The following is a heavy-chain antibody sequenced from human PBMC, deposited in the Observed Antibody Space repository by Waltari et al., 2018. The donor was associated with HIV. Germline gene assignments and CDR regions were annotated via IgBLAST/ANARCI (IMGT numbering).Heavy chain of an antibody. Sequence: EVQLVESGGVVVQPGGSLRLSCAASGFTFDDSTMHWVRQAPGKGLEWVSLISWDGGSTYYADSVKGRFTISRDNSKNSLYLQMNSLRTEDTALYYCAKESRQLLLTNWGQGTLVTVSS. D-gene: IGHD2-15*01. CDR1: GFTFDDST. J-gene: IGHJ4*02. CDR3: AKESRQLLLTN. V-gene: IGHV3-43*01. CDR2: ISWDGGST.